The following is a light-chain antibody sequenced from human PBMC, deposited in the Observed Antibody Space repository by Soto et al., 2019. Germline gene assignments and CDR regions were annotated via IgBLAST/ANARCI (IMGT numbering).Light chain of an antibody. Sequence: SYELTQPPSVSVSPGQTASITCSGVKLGDKYACWYQQKPGQSPVLVIYQDSKRPSGIPERFSGSNSGNTATLTISGTQGMDEADYYCQAWDSSTEDVVFGGGTKLTVL. CDR1: KLGDKY. V-gene: IGLV3-1*01. J-gene: IGLJ2*01. CDR2: QDS. CDR3: QAWDSSTEDVV.